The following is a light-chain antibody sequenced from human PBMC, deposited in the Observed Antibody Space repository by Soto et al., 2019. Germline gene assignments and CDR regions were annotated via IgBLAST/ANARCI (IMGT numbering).Light chain of an antibody. Sequence: QSALTQPASVSGSPGQSITISCTGTSSDVGGYNYVSWYQQYPGKAPKLMIYDVSNRPSGVSNRFSCSKSGNTASLTISGLQAEDEADYYCSSYTSSSPYVFGTGTKLTVL. J-gene: IGLJ1*01. CDR1: SSDVGGYNY. CDR2: DVS. CDR3: SSYTSSSPYV. V-gene: IGLV2-14*01.